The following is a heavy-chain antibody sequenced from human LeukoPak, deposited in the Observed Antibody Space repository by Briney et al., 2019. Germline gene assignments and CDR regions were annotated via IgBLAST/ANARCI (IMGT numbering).Heavy chain of an antibody. V-gene: IGHV3-48*03. J-gene: IGHJ5*02. CDR1: GFDLSTYE. Sequence: GGSLTLPCAASGFDLSTYEMNWVRQAPGKGLEWIADITISGHTKNYADSVKGRFTISRDNARTSLYLQMNSLRVEDTGVYYCARGDPHADLWGQGSLVTVSS. CDR3: ARGDPHADL. CDR2: ITISGHTK.